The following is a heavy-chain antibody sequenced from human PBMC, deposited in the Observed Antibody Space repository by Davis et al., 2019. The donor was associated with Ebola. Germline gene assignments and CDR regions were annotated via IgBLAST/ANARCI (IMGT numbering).Heavy chain of an antibody. CDR3: AQQLGDYDGNALRY. Sequence: GGSLRLSCAASGFSFSSYWMSWVRQAPGKGLEWVANIKQDGSEKYYVDSVEGRFTISRDNAKNSLYLQMNSLRAEDTAVYYCAQQLGDYDGNALRYWGQGTLVTVSS. J-gene: IGHJ4*02. CDR1: GFSFSSYW. D-gene: IGHD4-23*01. V-gene: IGHV3-7*01. CDR2: IKQDGSEK.